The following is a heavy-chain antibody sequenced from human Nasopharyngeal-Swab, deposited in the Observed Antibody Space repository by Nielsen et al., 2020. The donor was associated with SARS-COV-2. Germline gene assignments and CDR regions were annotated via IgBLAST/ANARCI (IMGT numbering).Heavy chain of an antibody. Sequence: GESLKISCAASGFTFSSYWMHWVRQAPGKGLEWVSRINSDGSSTSYADSVKGRFTISRDNAKNTLYLQMNSLRAEDTAVYYCAREEGLYGSGSYSWFDPWGQGTLVTVSS. V-gene: IGHV3-74*01. CDR2: INSDGSST. D-gene: IGHD3-10*01. J-gene: IGHJ5*02. CDR3: AREEGLYGSGSYSWFDP. CDR1: GFTFSSYW.